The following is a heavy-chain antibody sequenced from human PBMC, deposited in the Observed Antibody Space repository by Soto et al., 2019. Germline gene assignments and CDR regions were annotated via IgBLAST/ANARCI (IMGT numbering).Heavy chain of an antibody. CDR1: GFTFSNAW. CDR3: TTLGHYYDSSPLDV. CDR2: IKSKSDGGTT. D-gene: IGHD3-22*01. J-gene: IGHJ6*02. Sequence: EVQLVESGGGLVKPGGSLRLSCAASGFTFSNAWMNWVRQAPGKGLEWGGRIKSKSDGGTTDYAAPVKGRFTISRDDSKNTLYLQMNSLKTEDTAVYYCTTLGHYYDSSPLDVWGQGTTVTVSS. V-gene: IGHV3-15*07.